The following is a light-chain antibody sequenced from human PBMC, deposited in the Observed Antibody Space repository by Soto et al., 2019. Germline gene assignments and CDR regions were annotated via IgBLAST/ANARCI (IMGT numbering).Light chain of an antibody. CDR1: QDVRHY. CDR2: AAF. Sequence: AIRMTQSPSSLSASVGDRVTIYCRASQDVRHYVGWYQQRPGQAPHLLIFAAFNLQSGVPSRFSGGGSGTHFTLTISGLQPDDFANYYCLQYYNFSWTFGQGTKVDIK. CDR3: LQYYNFSWT. J-gene: IGKJ1*01. V-gene: IGKV1-6*01.